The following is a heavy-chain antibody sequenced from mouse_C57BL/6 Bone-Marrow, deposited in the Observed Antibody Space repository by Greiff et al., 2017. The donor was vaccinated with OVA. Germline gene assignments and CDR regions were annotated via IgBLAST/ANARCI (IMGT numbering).Heavy chain of an antibody. V-gene: IGHV1-55*01. CDR3: ARRGLLLQHFDY. CDR1: GYTFTSYW. Sequence: QVQLQQPGAELVKPGASVKMSCKASGYTFTSYWITWVKQRPGQGLEWIGDIYPGSGSTNYNEKFKSKATLTVDTSSSTAYMQLSSLTSEDSAVYYCARRGLLLQHFDYWGQGTTLTVSS. J-gene: IGHJ2*01. D-gene: IGHD1-1*01. CDR2: IYPGSGST.